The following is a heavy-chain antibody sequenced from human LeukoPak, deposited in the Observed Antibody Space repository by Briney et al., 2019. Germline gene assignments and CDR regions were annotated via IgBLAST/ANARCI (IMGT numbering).Heavy chain of an antibody. D-gene: IGHD1-26*01. V-gene: IGHV1-18*01. Sequence: ASVKVSCKASGYTFTSYAMHWVRQAPGQGLEWMGWISAYNGNTNYAQKFQGRVTMTTDTSTSTAYMELRSLRSDDTAVYYCARQCGSLCPFDYWGQGTLVTVSS. CDR3: ARQCGSLCPFDY. J-gene: IGHJ4*02. CDR1: GYTFTSYA. CDR2: ISAYNGNT.